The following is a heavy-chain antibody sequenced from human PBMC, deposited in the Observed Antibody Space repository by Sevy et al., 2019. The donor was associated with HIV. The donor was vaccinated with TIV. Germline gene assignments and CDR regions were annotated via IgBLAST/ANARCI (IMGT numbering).Heavy chain of an antibody. J-gene: IGHJ4*02. V-gene: IGHV3-30*04. Sequence: GGFLRLSCTASGFTFSSYAMYWVRQAPGKGLEWVAVISYDGNNKDYADSVKGRFTISRDNSKNTLYLQMNSLRAEDTAVYHYASHYYDSTGYYFPLDYWGQGTLVTVSS. CDR2: ISYDGNNK. CDR3: ASHYYDSTGYYFPLDY. D-gene: IGHD3-22*01. CDR1: GFTFSSYA.